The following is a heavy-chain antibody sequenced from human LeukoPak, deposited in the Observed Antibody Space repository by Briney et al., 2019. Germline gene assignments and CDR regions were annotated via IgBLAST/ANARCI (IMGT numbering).Heavy chain of an antibody. CDR3: ARGHYDFWSGYLGYFDY. D-gene: IGHD3-3*01. J-gene: IGHJ4*01. CDR2: INPNSGGT. CDR1: GYTFTGYY. Sequence: GASVKVSCKASGYTFTGYYMHWVRQAPGQGLEWMGWINPNSGGTNYAQEFQGRVTITRDTSASTAYMELSSLRSEDMAVYYCARGHYDFWSGYLGYFDYWGQEPWSPSPQ. V-gene: IGHV1-2*02.